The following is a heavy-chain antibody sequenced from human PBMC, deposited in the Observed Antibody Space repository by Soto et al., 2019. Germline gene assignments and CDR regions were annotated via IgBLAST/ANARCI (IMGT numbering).Heavy chain of an antibody. CDR1: GYTFTSYG. CDR3: ARVVLRYFDWSIYYYYYMDV. V-gene: IGHV1-18*01. J-gene: IGHJ6*03. Sequence: SVKVSCKASGYTFTSYGISWVRQAPGQGLEWMGWISAYNGNTNYAQKLQGRVTMTTDTSTSTAYMELRSLRSDDTAVYYCARVVLRYFDWSIYYYYYMDVWGKGTTVTVSS. CDR2: ISAYNGNT. D-gene: IGHD3-9*01.